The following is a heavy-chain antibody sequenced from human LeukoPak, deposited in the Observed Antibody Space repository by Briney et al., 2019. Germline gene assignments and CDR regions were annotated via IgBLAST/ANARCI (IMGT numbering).Heavy chain of an antibody. CDR3: AKAGVLLWFGELY. CDR1: GFTFSSYG. CDR2: ISGSGGST. V-gene: IGHV3-23*01. J-gene: IGHJ4*02. Sequence: GGFLRLSCAASGFTFSSYGMSWVRQAPGKGLEWVSAISGSGGSTYYADSVKGRFTISRDNSKNTLYLQMNSLRAEDTAVYYCAKAGVLLWFGELYWGQGTLVTVSS. D-gene: IGHD3-10*01.